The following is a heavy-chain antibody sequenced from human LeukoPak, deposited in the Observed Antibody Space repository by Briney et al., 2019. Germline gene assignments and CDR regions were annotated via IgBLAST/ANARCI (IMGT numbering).Heavy chain of an antibody. D-gene: IGHD3-16*02. CDR1: GFTFSSYG. J-gene: IGHJ4*02. CDR2: ICTAADT. CDR3: ARATIVGIPDTHGYFDY. Sequence: GGSLRLSCAASGFTFSSYGMHWVRQAPGRGLEWVASICTAADTYSPAPVEARCTISSDNAKTSLYLQLNSLSAGDTAVYYCARATIVGIPDTHGYFDYWGKGILVTVSS. V-gene: IGHV3-13*01.